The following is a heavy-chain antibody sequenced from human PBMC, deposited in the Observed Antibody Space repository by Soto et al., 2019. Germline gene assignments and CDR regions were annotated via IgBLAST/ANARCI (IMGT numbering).Heavy chain of an antibody. CDR3: ARDGDLRSDFWSGPLGGGWFDP. CDR1: GGTFSNSA. V-gene: IGHV1-69*12. J-gene: IGHJ5*02. Sequence: QVQLVQSGAEVRKPGSSVKVSCKASGGTFSNSAITWVRQAPGQGLEWVGGIIPIFGSTTYAQKFQGRVTISADDSTSTAYMELSSLTSEDTAVYYCARDGDLRSDFWSGPLGGGWFDPWGQGTLVTVSS. D-gene: IGHD3-3*01. CDR2: IIPIFGST.